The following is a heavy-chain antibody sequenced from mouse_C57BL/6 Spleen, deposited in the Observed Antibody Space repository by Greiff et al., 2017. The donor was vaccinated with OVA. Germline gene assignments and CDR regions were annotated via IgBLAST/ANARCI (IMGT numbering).Heavy chain of an antibody. CDR2: ISSGSSTI. D-gene: IGHD4-1*01. Sequence: EVMLVESGGGLVKPGGSLKLSCAASGFTFSDYGMHWVRQAPEKGLEWVAYISSGSSTIYYADTVKGRFTISRDNAKNTLFLQMTSLRSEDTAMYYCARFGTGYFDVWGTGTTVTVSS. V-gene: IGHV5-17*01. J-gene: IGHJ1*03. CDR3: ARFGTGYFDV. CDR1: GFTFSDYG.